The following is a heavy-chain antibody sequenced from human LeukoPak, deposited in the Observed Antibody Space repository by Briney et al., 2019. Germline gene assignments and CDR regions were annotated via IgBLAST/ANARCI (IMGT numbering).Heavy chain of an antibody. CDR2: IIPIFGTA. Sequence: SVKVSCKASGGTFSSYAISWVRQAPGEGLEWMGGIIPIFGTANYAQKFQGRVTITTDESTSTAYMELSSLRSEDTAVYYCARGSPDCSSTSCYRDRTYFDLWGRGTLFTVSS. J-gene: IGHJ2*01. V-gene: IGHV1-69*05. CDR3: ARGSPDCSSTSCYRDRTYFDL. CDR1: GGTFSSYA. D-gene: IGHD2-2*02.